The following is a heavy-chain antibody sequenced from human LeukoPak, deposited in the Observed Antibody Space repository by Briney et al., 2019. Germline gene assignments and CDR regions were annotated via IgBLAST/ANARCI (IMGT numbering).Heavy chain of an antibody. V-gene: IGHV4-59*01. CDR3: ARYYYDSSGYYGWEYYFDY. CDR1: GGSISSYY. CDR2: IYYSGST. Sequence: SETLSLTXTVSGGSISSYYWSWIRQPPGKGLEWIGYIYYSGSTNYNPSLKSRVTISVDTSKNQFSLKLSSVTAADTAVYYCARYYYDSSGYYGWEYYFDYWGQGTLVTVSS. D-gene: IGHD3-22*01. J-gene: IGHJ4*02.